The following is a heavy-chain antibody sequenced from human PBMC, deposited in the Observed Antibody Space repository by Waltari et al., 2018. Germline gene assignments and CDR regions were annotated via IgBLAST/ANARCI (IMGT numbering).Heavy chain of an antibody. CDR2: IYYSGST. CDR1: GCSISGSRYY. J-gene: IGHJ4*02. CDR3: ARARGAGYDY. V-gene: IGHV4-39*07. Sequence: QLQLPESGPVLVQPSETLSLTCTVSGCSISGSRYYWGWMRQPPGKGLEWIGGIYYSGSTYYNPALKSRVTISVDKSKNQCSRKLSAVTAADTAVYYGARARGAGYDYWGQGTLVTVSS. D-gene: IGHD3-16*01.